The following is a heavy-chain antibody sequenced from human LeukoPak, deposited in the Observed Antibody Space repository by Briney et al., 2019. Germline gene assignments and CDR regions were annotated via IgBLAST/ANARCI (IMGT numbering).Heavy chain of an antibody. V-gene: IGHV1-18*01. Sequence: VKVSCKASGYTFTSYGISWVRQAPGQGLEWMGWISAYNGNTNYAQKLQGRVTMTTDTSTSTAYMELRSLRSDDTAVYYCARDTKYNWNDLRLDYWGQGTLVTVSS. CDR3: ARDTKYNWNDLRLDY. J-gene: IGHJ4*02. CDR1: GYTFTSYG. D-gene: IGHD1-1*01. CDR2: ISAYNGNT.